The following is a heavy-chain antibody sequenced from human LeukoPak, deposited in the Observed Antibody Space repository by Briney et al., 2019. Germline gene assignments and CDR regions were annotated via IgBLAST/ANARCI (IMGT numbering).Heavy chain of an antibody. J-gene: IGHJ3*02. V-gene: IGHV1-69*04. CDR1: GGTFSSYA. Sequence: ASVKVSCKASGGTFSSYAISWVRQAPGQGLEWMGRIIPIFGIANYAQKFQGRVTITADKPTSTAYMELSSLRSEDTAVYYCAREFKHRYSSGWLIGTGHDAFDIWGQGTMVTVSS. D-gene: IGHD6-19*01. CDR2: IIPIFGIA. CDR3: AREFKHRYSSGWLIGTGHDAFDI.